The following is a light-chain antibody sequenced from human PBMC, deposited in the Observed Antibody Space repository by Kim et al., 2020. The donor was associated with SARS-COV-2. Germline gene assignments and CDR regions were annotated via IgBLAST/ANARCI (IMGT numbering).Light chain of an antibody. CDR3: CSFTSGVSWV. V-gene: IGLV2-23*02. J-gene: IGLJ3*02. CDR1: INDLGTYAL. CDR2: DIS. Sequence: QSALTQPASLSGSPGQSVTISCSGTINDLGTYALVSWYQQYPGKAPRLIIFDISQRPSGISGRFSGSKSGNTASLTISPLEPDDEADYFCCSFTSGVSWVFGGGTKLTVL.